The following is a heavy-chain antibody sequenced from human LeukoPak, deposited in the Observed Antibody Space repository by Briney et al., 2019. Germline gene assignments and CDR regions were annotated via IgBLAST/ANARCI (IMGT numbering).Heavy chain of an antibody. J-gene: IGHJ4*02. CDR1: GGSITSYY. CDR3: ARHIPGNPYFDY. CDR2: IYYSGTT. Sequence: SETLSLTCTVSGGSITSYYWSWIRQPPGKGLEWIGYIYYSGTTNYNPPLKSRVTISVETSKNQFSLKLRSVTAADTAVYYCARHIPGNPYFDYWGQGTLVTVSS. D-gene: IGHD2/OR15-2a*01. V-gene: IGHV4-59*08.